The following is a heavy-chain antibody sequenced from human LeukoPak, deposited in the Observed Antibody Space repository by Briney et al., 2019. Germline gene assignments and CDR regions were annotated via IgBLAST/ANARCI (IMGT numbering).Heavy chain of an antibody. Sequence: GGSLRLSRAASGFPFSSYGMHWVRQAPGKGLEWVAVISYDGSNKYYADSVKGRFTISRDNSKNTVYLQMNSLRVEDTAVYYCARGMGGYGGYDYWGQGTLVTVSS. V-gene: IGHV3-30*03. D-gene: IGHD5-12*01. CDR1: GFPFSSYG. CDR2: ISYDGSNK. CDR3: ARGMGGYGGYDY. J-gene: IGHJ4*02.